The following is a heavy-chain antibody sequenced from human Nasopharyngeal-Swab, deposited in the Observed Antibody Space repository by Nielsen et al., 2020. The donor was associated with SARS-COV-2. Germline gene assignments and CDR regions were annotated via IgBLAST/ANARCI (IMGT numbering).Heavy chain of an antibody. CDR2: IIPIFGTA. D-gene: IGHD6-13*01. J-gene: IGHJ5*02. CDR1: GGTFSSYA. V-gene: IGHV1-69*13. CDR3: ASRSSSWSWWFDP. Sequence: SVKVSCKASGGTFSSYAISWVRQAPGQGLEWMGGIIPIFGTANYAQKFQGRVTITADESTSTAYMELSSLRSEDTAVYYCASRSSSWSWWFDPRGQGTLVTVSS.